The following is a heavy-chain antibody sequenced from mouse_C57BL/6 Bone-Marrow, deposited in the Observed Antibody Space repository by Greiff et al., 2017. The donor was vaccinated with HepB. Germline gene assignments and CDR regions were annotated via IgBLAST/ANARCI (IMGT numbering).Heavy chain of an antibody. Sequence: QVQLQQPGAELVKPGASVKLSCKASGYTFTSYWMQWVKQRPGQGLEWIGEIDPSDSYTNYNQKFKGKATLTVDTSSSTAYMQLSSLTSEDSAVYYGARGGDYEDFDYWGQGTTLTVSS. CDR1: GYTFTSYW. CDR3: ARGGDYEDFDY. V-gene: IGHV1-50*01. CDR2: IDPSDSYT. J-gene: IGHJ2*01. D-gene: IGHD2-3*01.